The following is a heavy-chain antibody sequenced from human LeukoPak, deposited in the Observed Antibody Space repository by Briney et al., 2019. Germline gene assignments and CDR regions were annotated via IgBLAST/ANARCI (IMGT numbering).Heavy chain of an antibody. CDR3: AKIGSYFDS. Sequence: PGGSLRLSCAASGFTFSSYGMHWVRQAPGKGLEWVAVISYDGSNKYYADPVKGRFTISRDNSKNTLYLQMNSLRAEDTAVYYCAKIGSYFDSWGQGTLVTVSS. V-gene: IGHV3-30*18. CDR2: ISYDGSNK. J-gene: IGHJ4*02. CDR1: GFTFSSYG.